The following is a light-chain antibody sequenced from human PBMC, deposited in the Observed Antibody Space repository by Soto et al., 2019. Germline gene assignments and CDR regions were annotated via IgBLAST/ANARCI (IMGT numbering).Light chain of an antibody. V-gene: IGKV1-27*01. CDR3: QEYNRAPYYT. Sequence: DIQMTQSPSSLSASVGDTITITCRASQGISNYFAWYQQKPGKVPKLLIYGASILQSGVPSRFSGRGSGTDVTLTISSLQPEDVATYYCQEYNRAPYYTFGPGTKVEIK. J-gene: IGKJ3*01. CDR2: GAS. CDR1: QGISNY.